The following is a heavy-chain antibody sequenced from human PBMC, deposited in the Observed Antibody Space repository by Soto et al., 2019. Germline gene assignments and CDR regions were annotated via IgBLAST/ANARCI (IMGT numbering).Heavy chain of an antibody. V-gene: IGHV1-69*13. CDR2: IIPIFGTA. J-gene: IGHJ4*02. CDR3: ARGHCSGGSCYRTLFDN. Sequence: GASVKVSCKASGGTFSSYAISWVRQSPGQGLEWMGGIIPIFGTANYAQKFQGRVTITADESTRTAYMELSSLRSEDTAVYYCARGHCSGGSCYRTLFDNWGQGTLVTV. CDR1: GGTFSSYA. D-gene: IGHD2-15*01.